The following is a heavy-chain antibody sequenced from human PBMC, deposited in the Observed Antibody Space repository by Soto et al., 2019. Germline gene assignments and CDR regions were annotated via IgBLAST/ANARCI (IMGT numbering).Heavy chain of an antibody. CDR2: IWYDGSNK. V-gene: IGHV3-33*01. CDR3: ARGKWELTTAVDY. Sequence: QVQLVESGGGVVQPGRSLRLSCAASGFTFSSYGMHWVRQAPGKGLEWVAVIWYDGSNKYYADSVKGRFTISRDNSKNTLYLQMNSLRAEDTAVYYCARGKWELTTAVDYWGQGTLVPVSS. CDR1: GFTFSSYG. D-gene: IGHD1-26*01. J-gene: IGHJ4*02.